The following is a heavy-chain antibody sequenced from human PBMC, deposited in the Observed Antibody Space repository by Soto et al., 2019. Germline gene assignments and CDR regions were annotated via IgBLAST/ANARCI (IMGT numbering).Heavy chain of an antibody. J-gene: IGHJ5*02. Sequence: ASVKVSCKASGYTFTDYFIHWVRQAPGQGFEWMGWIHPNSRGTNYAQKFQGRVTMTRDTSNSTAYMELRGLKSDDTAVYYCARVTLKAGNWFDPWGQGTLVTVSS. D-gene: IGHD3-10*01. CDR3: ARVTLKAGNWFDP. V-gene: IGHV1-2*02. CDR1: GYTFTDYF. CDR2: IHPNSRGT.